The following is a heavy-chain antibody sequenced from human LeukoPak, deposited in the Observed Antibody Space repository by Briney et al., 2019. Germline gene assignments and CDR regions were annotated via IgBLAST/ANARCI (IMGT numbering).Heavy chain of an antibody. CDR1: GGSFGSYY. D-gene: IGHD5-24*01. V-gene: IGHV4-59*01. CDR2: MFYTGST. J-gene: IGHJ5*02. CDR3: ARGDDADGYLST. Sequence: SETLSLACTVSGGSFGSYYLSWIRQSPGKGLEWIGFMFYTGSTNYNPSVMSRVSISRVASKNQFSLKLNSLTAADTALYFCARGDDADGYLSTWGQGILVIVSS.